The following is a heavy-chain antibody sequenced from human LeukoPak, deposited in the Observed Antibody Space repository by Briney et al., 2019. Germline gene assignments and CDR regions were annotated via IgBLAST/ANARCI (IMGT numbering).Heavy chain of an antibody. V-gene: IGHV4-4*07. Sequence: SETLSLTCTVPGGSISSYYWSWIRQPAGKGLEWIGRIYTSGSTNYNPSLKSRVTMSVDTSKDQFSLKLSSVTAADTAVYYCARERVGYCSSTSCATHAFDIWGQGTMVTVSS. CDR3: ARERVGYCSSTSCATHAFDI. D-gene: IGHD2-2*01. CDR2: IYTSGST. CDR1: GGSISSYY. J-gene: IGHJ3*02.